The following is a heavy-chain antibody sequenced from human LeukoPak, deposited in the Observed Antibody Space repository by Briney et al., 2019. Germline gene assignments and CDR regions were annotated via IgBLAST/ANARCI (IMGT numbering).Heavy chain of an antibody. CDR2: IYSSGDT. D-gene: IGHD3-3*01. CDR3: ASLRTYYDFFYDY. CDR1: GGSITSGTYY. V-gene: IGHV4-31*03. J-gene: IGHJ4*02. Sequence: SETLSLTCTVSGGSITSGTYYWTWIRHHPGKGLEWIGYIYSSGDTQYNPSLRSRVTISVDTSKNQFSLKLSSVTAADTAVYYCASLRTYYDFFYDYWGQGTLVTVSS.